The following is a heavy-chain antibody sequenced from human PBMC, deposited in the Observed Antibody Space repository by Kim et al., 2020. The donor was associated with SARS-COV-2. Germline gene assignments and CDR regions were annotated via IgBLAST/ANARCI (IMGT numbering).Heavy chain of an antibody. CDR2: INHSGST. D-gene: IGHD3-10*01. V-gene: IGHV4-34*01. CDR3: ARYRFQPSTHSGYGMDV. CDR1: GGSFSGYY. J-gene: IGHJ6*02. Sequence: SETLSLTCAVYGGSFSGYYWSWIRQPPGKGLEWIGEINHSGSTNYNPSFKSRVTISVDTSKNQFSLKLSSVTAADTAVYYCARYRFQPSTHSGYGMDVWGQGTTVTVSS.